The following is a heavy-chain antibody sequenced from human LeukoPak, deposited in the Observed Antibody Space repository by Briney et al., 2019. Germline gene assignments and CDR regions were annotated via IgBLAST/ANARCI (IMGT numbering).Heavy chain of an antibody. CDR2: INPSGGST. Sequence: GASVKVSCKASGYTFTSYYMHWVRQAPGQGLEWTGIINPSGGSTSYAQKFQGRVTMTRDMSTSTVYMELSSLRSEDTAVYYCARVPPALSGWEIYFDYWGQGTLVTVSS. D-gene: IGHD6-19*01. CDR1: GYTFTSYY. CDR3: ARVPPALSGWEIYFDY. V-gene: IGHV1-46*01. J-gene: IGHJ4*02.